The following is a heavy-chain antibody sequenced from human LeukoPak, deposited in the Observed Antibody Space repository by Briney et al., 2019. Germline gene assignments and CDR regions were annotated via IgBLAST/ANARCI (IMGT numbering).Heavy chain of an antibody. CDR2: INPSGGTT. V-gene: IGHV1-46*02. D-gene: IGHD3-10*01. CDR1: GYTFNNYY. CDR3: ARGGYGSGILNWFDP. J-gene: IGHJ5*02. Sequence: ASVKVSCKASGYTFNNYYIHWARQAPGQGLERMGIINPSGGTTSYAQKFRGRVTMTRDTSTSTVYMELSSLTSEDTAIYYCARGGYGSGILNWFDPWGQGTLVTVSS.